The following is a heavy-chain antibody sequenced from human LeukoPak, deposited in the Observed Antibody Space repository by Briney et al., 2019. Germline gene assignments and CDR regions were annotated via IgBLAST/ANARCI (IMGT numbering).Heavy chain of an antibody. J-gene: IGHJ4*02. Sequence: SETLXXTCSVSGASISSSSNYWGWVRQPPGRGAEWIVSIFSRRSTYYHPSLSTRVTISVDTSNNQFSLKLTSVTAADTAVYYCAFICTSGSCYSVDYWGQGTLVTVSS. D-gene: IGHD2-15*01. CDR1: GASISSSSNY. V-gene: IGHV4-39*01. CDR2: IFSRRST. CDR3: AFICTSGSCYSVDY.